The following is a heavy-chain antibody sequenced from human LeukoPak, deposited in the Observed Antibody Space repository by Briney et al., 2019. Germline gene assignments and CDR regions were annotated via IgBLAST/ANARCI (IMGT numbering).Heavy chain of an antibody. CDR3: ARELRIVDTTMLNYYYYYYMDV. Sequence: GGSLRLSCAASGFTVSNNYMNWVRQAPGKGLEWVSGIYSGATTYYADSVKGRFTISRDNSKNTLSLQMNSLRAEDTAVYYCARELRIVDTTMLNYYYYYYMDVGGKGTTVTVSS. CDR1: GFTVSNNY. CDR2: IYSGATT. J-gene: IGHJ6*03. D-gene: IGHD5-18*01. V-gene: IGHV3-53*01.